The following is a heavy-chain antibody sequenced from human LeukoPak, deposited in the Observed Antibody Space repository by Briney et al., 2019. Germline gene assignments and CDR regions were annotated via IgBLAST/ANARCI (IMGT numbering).Heavy chain of an antibody. Sequence: SETLSLTCTVSGGSISSGSYYWSWIRQPAGKGLEWIGRVYTSGSTNYNPSLKSRVTISVDTSKNQFSLKLSSVTAADTAVYYCARDRIDYYDSSGYTQDFQHWGQGTLVTVSS. CDR1: GGSISSGSYY. V-gene: IGHV4-61*02. J-gene: IGHJ1*01. CDR3: ARDRIDYYDSSGYTQDFQH. CDR2: VYTSGST. D-gene: IGHD3-22*01.